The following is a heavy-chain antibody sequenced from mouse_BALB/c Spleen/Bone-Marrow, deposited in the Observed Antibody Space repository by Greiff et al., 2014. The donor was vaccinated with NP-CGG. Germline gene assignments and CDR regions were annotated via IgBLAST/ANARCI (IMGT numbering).Heavy chain of an antibody. Sequence: EVMLVESGGGLVQPGGSRKLSCAASGFTFSSFGMNWVRQAPEKGLEWVAYISSGSSTIYYADTVKGRFTISRDNPKNTLFLQMSSLRSEDTAMYYCARDGLRRSLGFDCWGQGTTLTVSS. CDR1: GFTFSSFG. V-gene: IGHV5-17*02. J-gene: IGHJ2*01. CDR3: ARDGLRRSLGFDC. D-gene: IGHD2-2*01. CDR2: ISSGSSTI.